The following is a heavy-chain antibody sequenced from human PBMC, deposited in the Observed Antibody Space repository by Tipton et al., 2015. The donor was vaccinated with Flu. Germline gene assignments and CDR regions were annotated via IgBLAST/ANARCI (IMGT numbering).Heavy chain of an antibody. V-gene: IGHV4-31*02. CDR2: ILGNGNT. D-gene: IGHD1-20*01. Sequence: GASLSGGGYYWSWTRQYPGKGLEWIGHILGNGNTFYKPSLKSRFTLSLDTSKTQFSLNVTSVTAAGTAVYYCATLAITALYDFDYWGQGTLVTVSS. J-gene: IGHJ4*02. CDR1: GASLSGGGYY. CDR3: ATLAITALYDFDY.